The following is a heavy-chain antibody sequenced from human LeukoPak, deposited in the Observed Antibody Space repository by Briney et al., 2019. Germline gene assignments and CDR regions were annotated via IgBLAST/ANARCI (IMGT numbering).Heavy chain of an antibody. J-gene: IGHJ5*02. D-gene: IGHD3-10*01. V-gene: IGHV4-34*01. CDR3: ARLLRRSIGMVRGRSNWFDP. CDR2: INHSGST. Sequence: SETLSLTCAVYGGSFSGYYWSWIRQPPGKGLEWIGEINHSGSTNYNPSLKSRVTISVDTSKNQFSLKLSSVTAADTAVYYCARLLRRSIGMVRGRSNWFDPWGQGTLVTVSS. CDR1: GGSFSGYY.